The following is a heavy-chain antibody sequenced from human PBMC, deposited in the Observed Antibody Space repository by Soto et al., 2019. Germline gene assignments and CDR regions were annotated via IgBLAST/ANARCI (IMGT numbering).Heavy chain of an antibody. D-gene: IGHD6-19*01. Sequence: GGSLGLSCAASGFIGSQYSMDWFRQAPGKGLEWVSSISSTGALMYYADSVKGRFTISRDDADNSLYLQMNSLRVEDTAVYYCARDRLARGIPVASGIDYWGQGALVTVSS. CDR2: ISSTGALM. J-gene: IGHJ4*02. CDR1: GFIGSQYS. CDR3: ARDRLARGIPVASGIDY. V-gene: IGHV3-21*01.